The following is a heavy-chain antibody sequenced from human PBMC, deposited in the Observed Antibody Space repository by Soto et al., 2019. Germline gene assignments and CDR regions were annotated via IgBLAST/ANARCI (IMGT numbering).Heavy chain of an antibody. CDR3: ARIVAAGTVYYYYYGMDV. J-gene: IGHJ6*02. CDR2: IYYSGST. Sequence: PSETLSLTCTVSGGSISSSSYYWGWIRQPPGKGLEWIGSIYYSGSTYYNPSLKSRVTISVDTSKNQFSLKLSSVTAADTAVYYCARIVAAGTVYYYYYGMDVWGQGTTVNVSS. CDR1: GGSISSSSYY. D-gene: IGHD6-13*01. V-gene: IGHV4-39*01.